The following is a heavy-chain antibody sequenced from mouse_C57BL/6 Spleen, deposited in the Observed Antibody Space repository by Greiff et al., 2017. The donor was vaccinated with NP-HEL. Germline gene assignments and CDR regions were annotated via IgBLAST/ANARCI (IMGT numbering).Heavy chain of an antibody. J-gene: IGHJ4*01. D-gene: IGHD1-1*01. CDR1: GFTFSSYG. CDR2: ISSGGSYT. V-gene: IGHV5-6*01. Sequence: EVKLMESGGDLVKPGGSLKLSCAASGFTFSSYGMSWVRQTPDKRLEWVATISSGGSYTYYPDSVKGRFTISRDNAKNTLYLQMGSLKSADTAMYYCARQTYYGSSYYAMDYWGQGTSVTVSS. CDR3: ARQTYYGSSYYAMDY.